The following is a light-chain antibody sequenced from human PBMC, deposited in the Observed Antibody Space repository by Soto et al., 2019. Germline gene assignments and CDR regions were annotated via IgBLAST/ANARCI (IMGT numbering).Light chain of an antibody. CDR3: QQYYSYPIT. V-gene: IGKV1-8*01. CDR1: QGISSY. CDR2: AAS. Sequence: ASRRPQSTSSLSASTGDRVTITCRASQGISSYLAWYQQKPGKAPKLLIYAASTLQSGVPSRFSGSGSGTDFTLTISCLQSEDFATYYCQQYYSYPITFGQGTRLEIK. J-gene: IGKJ5*01.